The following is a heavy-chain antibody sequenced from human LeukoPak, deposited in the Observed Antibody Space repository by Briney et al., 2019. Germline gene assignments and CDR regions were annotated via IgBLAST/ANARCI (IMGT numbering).Heavy chain of an antibody. Sequence: GGSLRLSCAASGFTFSSYAMHWVRQAPGKGLEWVSGISWNSGSIGYADSVKGRFTISRDNAKNSLYLQMNSLRAEDTALYYCAKDGTDYYDTSLDYWGQGTLVTVSS. J-gene: IGHJ4*02. CDR3: AKDGTDYYDTSLDY. CDR2: ISWNSGSI. V-gene: IGHV3-9*01. CDR1: GFTFSSYA. D-gene: IGHD3-22*01.